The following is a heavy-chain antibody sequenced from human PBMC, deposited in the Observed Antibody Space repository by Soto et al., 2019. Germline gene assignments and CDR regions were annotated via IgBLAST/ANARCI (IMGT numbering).Heavy chain of an antibody. V-gene: IGHV3-23*01. D-gene: IGHD1-7*01. CDR1: GFTFSSYA. J-gene: IGHJ4*02. CDR2: ISGSGGST. Sequence: GGSLRLSCAASGFTFSSYAMSWVRQAPGKGLEWVSAISGSGGSTYYGDSVKGRFTISRDNSKNTLYLQMNSLRAEDTAVYYCAKDRLLYNWNYVLFDYWGQGTLVTVSS. CDR3: AKDRLLYNWNYVLFDY.